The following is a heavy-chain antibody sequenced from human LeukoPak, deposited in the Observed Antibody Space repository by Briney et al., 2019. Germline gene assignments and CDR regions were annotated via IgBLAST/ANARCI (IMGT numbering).Heavy chain of an antibody. J-gene: IGHJ6*02. V-gene: IGHV1-18*01. CDR1: GYTFTSYG. Sequence: ASVKVSCKASGYTFTSYGISWVRQAPGQGLEWMGWISAYNGNTNYAQKLQGRVTMTTDTSTTTAYMELRSLRSDDTAVYYCARDFKWAAAGSGGNYYYVMDVWGQGTTVTVSS. D-gene: IGHD6-13*01. CDR3: ARDFKWAAAGSGGNYYYVMDV. CDR2: ISAYNGNT.